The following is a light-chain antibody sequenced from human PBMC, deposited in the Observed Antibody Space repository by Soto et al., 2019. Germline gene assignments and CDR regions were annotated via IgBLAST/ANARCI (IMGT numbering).Light chain of an antibody. CDR2: KAS. CDR3: QQYNSYSQT. Sequence: DIQMTQSPSTLSASVGDRVTITCRASQSISSWLAWYQQKPGKAPKLLIYKASSLESGVPSRFSGSGSGTEFTLTISSLQPDEFATYYCQQYNSYSQTFGHGTKVEIK. J-gene: IGKJ1*01. V-gene: IGKV1-5*03. CDR1: QSISSW.